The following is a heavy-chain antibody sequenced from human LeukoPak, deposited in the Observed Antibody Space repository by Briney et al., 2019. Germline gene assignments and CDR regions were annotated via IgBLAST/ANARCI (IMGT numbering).Heavy chain of an antibody. J-gene: IGHJ3*02. CDR2: IIPIFGTA. CDR3: ARDWSWGSERGHDAFDI. V-gene: IGHV1-69*13. Sequence: ASVKVSCKPSGGTFSSYAISWVRQAPGQGLEWMGGIIPIFGTANYAQKFQGRVTITADESTSTAYMELSSLRSEDTAVYYCARDWSWGSERGHDAFDIWGQGTMVTVSS. D-gene: IGHD7-27*01. CDR1: GGTFSSYA.